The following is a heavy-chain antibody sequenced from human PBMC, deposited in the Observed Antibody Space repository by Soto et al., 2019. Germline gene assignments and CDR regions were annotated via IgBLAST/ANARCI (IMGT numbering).Heavy chain of an antibody. CDR2: ISSSSSYI. CDR3: AGASYGVATGEAAFDT. V-gene: IGHV3-21*01. D-gene: IGHD3-10*01. J-gene: IGHJ3*02. Sequence: GGSLRLSCAASGFTFSSYSMNWVRQAPGKGLEWVSSISSSSSYIYYADSVKGRFTISRDNAKNSLYLQMNSLRAEDTAADDWAGASYGVATGEAAFDTWGQGTMVTVSS. CDR1: GFTFSSYS.